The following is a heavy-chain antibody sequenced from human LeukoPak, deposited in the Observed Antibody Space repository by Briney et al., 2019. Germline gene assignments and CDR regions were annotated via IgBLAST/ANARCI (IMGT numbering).Heavy chain of an antibody. CDR2: INHSGST. CDR1: GGSISSYY. Sequence: SETLSLTCTVSGGSISSYYWSWIRQPPGKGLEWIGEINHSGSTNYNPSLKSRITISVGTSKNQFSLKLSSVTAADTAVYYCARAALGALDYWGQGTLVTVSS. V-gene: IGHV4-34*01. D-gene: IGHD4/OR15-4a*01. CDR3: ARAALGALDY. J-gene: IGHJ4*02.